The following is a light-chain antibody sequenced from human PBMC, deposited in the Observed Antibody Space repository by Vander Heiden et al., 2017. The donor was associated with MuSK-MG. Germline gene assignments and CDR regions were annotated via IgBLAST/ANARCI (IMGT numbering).Light chain of an antibody. Sequence: EIVLTQSPATLSLSPGERATLSCRASQSVSSHLAWYQQKPGQAPRFLIYDASNRATGIPARFSGSGSGTDFTLTISSLEPEDFAVYYCQQRSNCPITFGQGTLMEIK. CDR1: QSVSSH. J-gene: IGKJ5*01. CDR3: QQRSNCPIT. CDR2: DAS. V-gene: IGKV3-11*01.